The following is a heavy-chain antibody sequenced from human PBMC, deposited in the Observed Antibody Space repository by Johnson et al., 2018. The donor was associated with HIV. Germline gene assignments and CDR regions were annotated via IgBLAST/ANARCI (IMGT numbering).Heavy chain of an antibody. CDR2: IKSKTDGGTT. Sequence: VQLVESGGGLAQPGRSLRLSCAVSGFTFNNAWVSWVRQAPGKGLEWVGRIKSKTDGGTTDYAAPVKGRFTFSRDASKNTLYVQMNSLRAEDTAVYSCASGRFGGNDAFDMWGQGTMVTVSS. J-gene: IGHJ3*02. V-gene: IGHV3-15*01. D-gene: IGHD2-15*01. CDR1: GFTFNNAW. CDR3: ASGRFGGNDAFDM.